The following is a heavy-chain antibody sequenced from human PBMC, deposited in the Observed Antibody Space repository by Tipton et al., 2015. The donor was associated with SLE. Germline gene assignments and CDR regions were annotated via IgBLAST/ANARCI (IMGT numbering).Heavy chain of an antibody. Sequence: SLRLSCVASGFTLGSYAMTWVRQAPGKGPEWVSTISGNDGGTYYADSVKGRFTMSRDTSINTLFLQMNSLRAEDTAIYYCAKDAGFGDYAFDYWGRGTLVSVSS. D-gene: IGHD4-17*01. CDR3: AKDAGFGDYAFDY. CDR1: GFTLGSYA. V-gene: IGHV3-23*01. J-gene: IGHJ4*02. CDR2: ISGNDGGT.